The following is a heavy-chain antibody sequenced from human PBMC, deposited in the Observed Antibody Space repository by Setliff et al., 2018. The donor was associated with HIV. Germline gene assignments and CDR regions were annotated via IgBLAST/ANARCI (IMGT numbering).Heavy chain of an antibody. CDR3: ARVIDCTTALCYRWFDP. V-gene: IGHV3-7*03. CDR2: IKQDGSEK. Sequence: PGGSLRLSCAASGFTYSSYWMGWVRQAPGKGLEWVANIKQDGSEKYYVDSVKGRFTISRDNAKNSLYLQMNSLRAEDTAVYYCARVIDCTTALCYRWFDPWGQGTLVTVSS. D-gene: IGHD2-8*01. CDR1: GFTYSSYW. J-gene: IGHJ5*02.